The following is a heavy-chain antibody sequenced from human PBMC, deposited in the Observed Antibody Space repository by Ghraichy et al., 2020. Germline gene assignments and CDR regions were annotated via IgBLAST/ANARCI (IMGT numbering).Heavy chain of an antibody. CDR1: GVSISSYY. CDR2: ISYSGNT. J-gene: IGHJ4*02. CDR3: ARNEPTSTTAAAIHPFDN. Sequence: SETLSLTCTVSGVSISSYYCTWIRQPPGKGLEWIGYISYSGNTDYNPSLKSRVTMSVDTSKNQFSLKLKSVTTADTAIYYCARNEPTSTTAAAIHPFDNWGQGTLVTVSS. D-gene: IGHD2-2*02. V-gene: IGHV4-59*01.